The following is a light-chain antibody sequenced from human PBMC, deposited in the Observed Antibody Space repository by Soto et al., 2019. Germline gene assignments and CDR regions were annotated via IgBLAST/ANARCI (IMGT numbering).Light chain of an antibody. CDR3: QQSYRTPIT. J-gene: IGKJ5*01. CDR2: AAS. V-gene: IGKV1-39*01. Sequence: DIQMTQSPSSLSASVGDRVTITCRASQSISSYLNWYQQKPGKAPKLLIYAASSLQSGVPSRFRGSGSGTDFTLTISSLQPEDCATYYCQQSYRTPITFGQGTRLEIK. CDR1: QSISSY.